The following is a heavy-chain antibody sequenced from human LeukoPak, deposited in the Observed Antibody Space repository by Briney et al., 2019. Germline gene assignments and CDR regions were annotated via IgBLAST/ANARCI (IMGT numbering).Heavy chain of an antibody. CDR2: MWNDGTNK. CDR3: AHGDYGNY. Sequence: PGGSLRLSCAASGFTFSIYGMHWVRQAPGKGLEWVAVMWNDGTNKYDADSVKGRFTISRDNSKNTLYLQMNSLRAEDTAVYYCAHGDYGNYWGQGTLVTVSS. CDR1: GFTFSIYG. V-gene: IGHV3-33*01. D-gene: IGHD4-17*01. J-gene: IGHJ4*02.